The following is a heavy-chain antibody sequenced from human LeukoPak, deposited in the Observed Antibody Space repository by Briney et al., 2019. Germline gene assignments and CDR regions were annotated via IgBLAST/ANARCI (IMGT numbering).Heavy chain of an antibody. CDR3: ARDFPRNNGRWFDP. D-gene: IGHD1/OR15-1a*01. V-gene: IGHV1-18*01. CDR1: GYTFTSYG. Sequence: ASVKVSCKASGYTFTSYGISWVRQAPGQGLEWMGWISAYNGNTNYAQKLQGRVTTTTDTSTSTAYMERRSLRSDDTAVYYCARDFPRNNGRWFDPWGQGTLVTVSS. J-gene: IGHJ5*02. CDR2: ISAYNGNT.